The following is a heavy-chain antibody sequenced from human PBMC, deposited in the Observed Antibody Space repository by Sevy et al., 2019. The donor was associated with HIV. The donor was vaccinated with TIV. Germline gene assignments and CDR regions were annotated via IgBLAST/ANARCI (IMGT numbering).Heavy chain of an antibody. CDR3: ARPYGSGSWEAFDI. CDR1: GFTFSSYA. CDR2: ISSSGNYI. V-gene: IGHV3-21*01. J-gene: IGHJ3*02. D-gene: IGHD3-10*01. Sequence: GGSLRLSCVASGFTFSSYAMNWVRQAPGEGLEWVSSISSSGNYIYYADSVKGRFIISRDNAKNSLFLQMNNLRAEDTAVYYCARPYGSGSWEAFDIWGQGTMVTVSS.